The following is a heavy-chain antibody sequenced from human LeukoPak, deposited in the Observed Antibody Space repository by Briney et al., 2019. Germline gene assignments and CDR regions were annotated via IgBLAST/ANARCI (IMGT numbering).Heavy chain of an antibody. D-gene: IGHD6-19*01. V-gene: IGHV1-18*01. CDR3: AGEYGSGWSEYFQH. CDR2: ISAYNGNT. J-gene: IGHJ1*01. Sequence: ASVKVSCKASGYTFTSYGISWVRQAPGQGLEWMGWISAYNGNTNYAQKLQGRVTMTTDTSTSTAYMELRSLRSDDTAVYYCAGEYGSGWSEYFQHWGQGTLVTVSS. CDR1: GYTFTSYG.